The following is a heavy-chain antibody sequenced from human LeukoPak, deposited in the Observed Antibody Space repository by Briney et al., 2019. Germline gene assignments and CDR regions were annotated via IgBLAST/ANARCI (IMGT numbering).Heavy chain of an antibody. CDR1: GFTFSSYG. J-gene: IGHJ4*02. CDR3: ARLPTFYYDSSGYHYDY. V-gene: IGHV3-23*01. Sequence: PGGSLRLSCAASGFTFSSYGMHWVRQAPGRGLEWASSTAGSGISKDYADSVKGRFTISKDKSKNTLYLQMDNLRAEDTGVYFCARLPTFYYDSSGYHYDYWGQGTLVTVSS. D-gene: IGHD3-22*01. CDR2: TAGSGISK.